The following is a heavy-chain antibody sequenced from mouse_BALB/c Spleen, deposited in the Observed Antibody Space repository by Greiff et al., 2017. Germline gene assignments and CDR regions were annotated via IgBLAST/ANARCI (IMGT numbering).Heavy chain of an antibody. CDR3: AREDYYAMDY. V-gene: IGHV5-17*02. Sequence: DVQLVESGGGLVQPGGSRKLSCAASGFTFSSFGMPWVRQAPEKGLEWVAYISSGSSTIYYADTVKGRFTISRDNPKNTLFLQMTSLRSEDTAMYYGAREDYYAMDYWGQGTSVTVSS. CDR1: GFTFSSFG. J-gene: IGHJ4*01. CDR2: ISSGSSTI.